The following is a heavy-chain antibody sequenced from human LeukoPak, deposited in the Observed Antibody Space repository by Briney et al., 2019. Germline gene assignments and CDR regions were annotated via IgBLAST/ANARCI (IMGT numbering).Heavy chain of an antibody. Sequence: GASVKVFCKVSGYTLTELSMHWVRQAPGKGLEWMGGFDPEDGETIYAQKFQGRVTMTEDTSTDTAYMELSSLRSEDTAVYYCATPLKTYRKFYYYGMDVWGQGTTVTVSS. CDR1: GYTLTELS. D-gene: IGHD3-16*02. CDR3: ATPLKTYRKFYYYGMDV. V-gene: IGHV1-24*01. CDR2: FDPEDGET. J-gene: IGHJ6*02.